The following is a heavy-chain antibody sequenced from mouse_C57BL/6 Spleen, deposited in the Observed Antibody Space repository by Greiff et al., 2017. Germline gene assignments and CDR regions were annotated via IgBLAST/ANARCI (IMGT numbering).Heavy chain of an antibody. J-gene: IGHJ2*01. CDR2: IYPGDGDT. CDR1: GYAFSSSW. CDR3: ARLHYGYDEYYFDY. D-gene: IGHD2-2*01. V-gene: IGHV1-82*01. Sequence: VQLQQSGPELVKPGASVKISCKASGYAFSSSWMNWVKQRPGKGLEWIGRIYPGDGDTNYNGKFKGKATLTADKSSSTAYMQLSSLTSEDSAVYFCARLHYGYDEYYFDYWGQGTTLTVSS.